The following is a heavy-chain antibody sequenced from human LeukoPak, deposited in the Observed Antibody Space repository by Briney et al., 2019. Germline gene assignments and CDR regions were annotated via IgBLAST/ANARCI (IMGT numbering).Heavy chain of an antibody. J-gene: IGHJ4*02. CDR3: AKTKSTYYYDSSGYYPFDY. D-gene: IGHD3-22*01. Sequence: GGSLRLSCAASGFTFSSYAMSWVRQAPGQGLEWVSAISGSGGSTYYADSVKGRFTISRDNSKNTLYLQLNSLRAEDTAVYYCAKTKSTYYYDSSGYYPFDYWGQGTLVTVSS. CDR2: ISGSGGST. CDR1: GFTFSSYA. V-gene: IGHV3-23*01.